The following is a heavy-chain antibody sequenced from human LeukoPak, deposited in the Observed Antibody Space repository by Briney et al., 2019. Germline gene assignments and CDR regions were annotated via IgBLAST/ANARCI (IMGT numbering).Heavy chain of an antibody. J-gene: IGHJ5*02. CDR2: ISASGGST. Sequence: PGGSLRLSCAASGFTFSSYAMIWVRQAPGKGLAWVSTISASGGSTYYADSVKGRFTISRDNSKNTLYLQMNSLRAEDTAVYYCAKRLQFDHWGQGTLVTVSS. CDR1: GFTFSSYA. V-gene: IGHV3-23*01. CDR3: AKRLQFDH.